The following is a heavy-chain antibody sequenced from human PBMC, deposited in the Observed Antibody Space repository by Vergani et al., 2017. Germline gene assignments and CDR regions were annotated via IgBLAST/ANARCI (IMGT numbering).Heavy chain of an antibody. CDR1: GFTFSSYS. J-gene: IGHJ4*02. CDR3: ARDATTGDY. Sequence: EVQLVESGGGLVKPGGSLRLSCAASGFTFSSYSMNWVRQAPGKGLEWVSSISISSSYIDYADAVKRRFTISIDNAKNSLYLQMNSLRAVDTAVYYCARDATTGDYWGQGTLVTVSS. D-gene: IGHD5-12*01. V-gene: IGHV3-21*01. CDR2: ISISSSYI.